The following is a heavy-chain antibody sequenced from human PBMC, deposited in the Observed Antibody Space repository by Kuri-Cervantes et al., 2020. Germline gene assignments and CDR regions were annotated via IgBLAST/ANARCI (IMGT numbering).Heavy chain of an antibody. CDR3: ARGEAGIQLWLLDGYYYYMDV. Sequence: SETLSLTCTVSGGSISSSSYYWGWIRQPPGKGMEWIGSIYYSGSTYYNPSLKSRVTISVDTPKNQFSLKLSSVTAADTAVYYCARGEAGIQLWLLDGYYYYMDVWGKGTTVTVSS. V-gene: IGHV4-39*07. D-gene: IGHD5-18*01. CDR2: IYYSGST. J-gene: IGHJ6*03. CDR1: GGSISSSSYY.